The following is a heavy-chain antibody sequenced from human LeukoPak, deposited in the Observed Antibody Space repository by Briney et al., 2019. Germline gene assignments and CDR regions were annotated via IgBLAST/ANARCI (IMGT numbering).Heavy chain of an antibody. CDR1: GLTFSSYS. V-gene: IGHV3-21*01. D-gene: IGHD6-13*01. CDR2: ISSSSSYI. J-gene: IGHJ4*02. CDR3: ARSSSSSWYSDY. Sequence: GGSLRLSCAASGLTFSSYSMNWVRQAPGEGLEWVSSISSSSSYIYYADSVKGRFTISRDNAKNSLYLQMNSLRAEDTAVYYCARSSSSSWYSDYWGQGTLVTVSS.